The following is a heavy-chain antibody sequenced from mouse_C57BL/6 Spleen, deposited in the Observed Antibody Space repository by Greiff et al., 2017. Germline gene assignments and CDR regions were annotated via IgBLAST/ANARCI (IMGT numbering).Heavy chain of an antibody. CDR1: GFTFSNYW. D-gene: IGHD1-1*01. J-gene: IGHJ3*01. CDR2: IRLKSDNYAT. V-gene: IGHV6-3*01. Sequence: EVMLVESGGGLVQPGGSMKLSCVASGFTFSNYWMNWVRQSPEKGLEWVAQIRLKSDNYATHYAESVKGRFTISRDASKSSVYLQMNNLRAEDTGIYYCTAPLHYYGSSYGFAYWGQGTLVTVSA. CDR3: TAPLHYYGSSYGFAY.